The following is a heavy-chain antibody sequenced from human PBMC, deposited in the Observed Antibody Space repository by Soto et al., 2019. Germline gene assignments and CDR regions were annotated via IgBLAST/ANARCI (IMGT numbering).Heavy chain of an antibody. Sequence: LGESLKISCKGSGYSFTSYWIGWVRQMPGKGLEWMGIIYPGDSDTRYSPSFQGQVTISADKSISTAYLQWSSLKASDTAMYYCASSTSNYYYYYGMDVWGQGTTVTVS. V-gene: IGHV5-51*01. J-gene: IGHJ6*02. CDR2: IYPGDSDT. D-gene: IGHD2-2*01. CDR1: GYSFTSYW. CDR3: ASSTSNYYYYYGMDV.